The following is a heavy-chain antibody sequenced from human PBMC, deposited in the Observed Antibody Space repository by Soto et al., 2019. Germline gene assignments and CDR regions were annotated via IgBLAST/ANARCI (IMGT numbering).Heavy chain of an antibody. J-gene: IGHJ2*01. D-gene: IGHD2-21*02. CDR3: TRRGDCTSALCYLFGSSWYFDL. CDR1: GFTFGTFS. Sequence: ELAESWGGRVRPGGSLRLSCEASGFTFGTFSMIWVRQAPGKGLEWVSSITTTGDATYADSVKGRFTVSRDNARKSLFLNMANLTAEDTALYYCTRRGDCTSALCYLFGSSWYFDLWGRGTLVTVSS. CDR2: ITTTGDAT. V-gene: IGHV3-21*02.